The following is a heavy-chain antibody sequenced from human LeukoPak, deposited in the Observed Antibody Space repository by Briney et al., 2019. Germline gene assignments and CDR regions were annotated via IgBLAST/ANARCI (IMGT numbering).Heavy chain of an antibody. J-gene: IGHJ4*02. CDR3: ARGDGSFDY. CDR2: ISYDGSNK. CDR1: GFTFSSYA. V-gene: IGHV3-30*04. D-gene: IGHD1-26*01. Sequence: PGGSLRRSCAASGFTFSSYAMHWVRQAPGKGLEWVAVISYDGSNKYYADSVKGRFTISRDNSKNTLYLQMNSLRAEDTAVYYCARGDGSFDYWGQGTLVTVSS.